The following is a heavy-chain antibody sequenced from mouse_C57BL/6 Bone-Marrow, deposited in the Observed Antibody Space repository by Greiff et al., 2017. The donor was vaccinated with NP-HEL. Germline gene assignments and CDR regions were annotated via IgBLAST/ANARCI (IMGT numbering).Heavy chain of an antibody. CDR3: VRQGYDGYYLDY. V-gene: IGHV10-1*01. J-gene: IGHJ2*01. Sequence: GGGLVQPKGSLKLSCAASGFSFNTYAMNWVRQAPGKGLEWVARLRSKSNNYATSYADSLKDRFTISRDDSESMLYLQMNNLKTEDTAMYYCVRQGYDGYYLDYWGQGTTLTVSS. CDR1: GFSFNTYA. CDR2: LRSKSNNYAT. D-gene: IGHD2-3*01.